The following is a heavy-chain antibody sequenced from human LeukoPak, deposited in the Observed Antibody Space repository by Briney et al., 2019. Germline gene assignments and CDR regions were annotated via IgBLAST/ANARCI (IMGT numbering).Heavy chain of an antibody. Sequence: PSQTLSLTCTVSGGSISSGDYYWSWIRQPPGKGLEWIGYIYYSGSTYYNPSLKSRVTISVGTSKNQFSLKLSSVTAADTAVYYCARDYSAPGIAAADGMDVWGQGTTVTVSS. V-gene: IGHV4-30-4*01. D-gene: IGHD6-13*01. CDR3: ARDYSAPGIAAADGMDV. CDR1: GGSISSGDYY. CDR2: IYYSGST. J-gene: IGHJ6*02.